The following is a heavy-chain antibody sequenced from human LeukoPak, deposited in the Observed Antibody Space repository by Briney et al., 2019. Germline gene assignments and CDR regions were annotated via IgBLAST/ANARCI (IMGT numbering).Heavy chain of an antibody. CDR3: AKEKSRSSLWYFDY. J-gene: IGHJ4*02. CDR2: INPSGAST. Sequence: GGSLRLSCEASGFTFRDYAMSWVRQAPGKGLEWVSSINPSGASTYYADSVKGRFTVSRDNSKNTLYLQMNSLRAEDTSVYYCAKEKSRSSLWYFDYWGQGTLVTVSS. CDR1: GFTFRDYA. V-gene: IGHV3-23*01. D-gene: IGHD6-13*01.